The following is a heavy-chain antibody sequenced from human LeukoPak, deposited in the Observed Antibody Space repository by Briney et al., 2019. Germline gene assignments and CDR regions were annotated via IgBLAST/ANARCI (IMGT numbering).Heavy chain of an antibody. CDR3: ARAPYKGGFDY. D-gene: IGHD5-24*01. CDR1: NYSISSGYY. CDR2: IYHSGST. Sequence: PSETLSLTCTVSNYSISSGYYWGWIRQPPGKGLEWIGSIYHSGSTYYNPSLKSRVTISVDTSKNQFSLKLSSVTAADTAVYYCARAPYKGGFDYWGQGTLVTVSS. V-gene: IGHV4-38-2*02. J-gene: IGHJ4*02.